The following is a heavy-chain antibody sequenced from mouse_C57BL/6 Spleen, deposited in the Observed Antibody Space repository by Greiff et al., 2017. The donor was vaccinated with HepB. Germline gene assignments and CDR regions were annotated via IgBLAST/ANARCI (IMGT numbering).Heavy chain of an antibody. V-gene: IGHV1-81*01. CDR3: VTVPPYAMDY. CDR1: GYTFTSYG. J-gene: IGHJ4*01. Sequence: QVQLQQSGAELARPGASVKLSCKASGYTFTSYGISWVKQRTGQGLEWIGEIYPRSGNTYYNEKFKGKATLTADKSSSTAYMELRSLTSEDSAVYFCVTVPPYAMDYWGQGTSVTVSS. D-gene: IGHD1-1*01. CDR2: IYPRSGNT.